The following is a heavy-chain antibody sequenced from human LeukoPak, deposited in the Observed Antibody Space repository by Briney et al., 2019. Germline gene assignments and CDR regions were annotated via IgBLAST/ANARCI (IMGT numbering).Heavy chain of an antibody. D-gene: IGHD6-6*01. V-gene: IGHV4-4*07. CDR1: GGSITSYY. Sequence: PSETLSLTCTVSGGSITSYYWTYIREPAGKGLEWIVRIHTSGSTNYNPSLKSRVTMSIDTSKNHFSLVLSTVTAADTAMYYCAREFSGTSIAARVFDSGGQGTLVTVSS. CDR3: AREFSGTSIAARVFDS. CDR2: IHTSGST. J-gene: IGHJ4*02.